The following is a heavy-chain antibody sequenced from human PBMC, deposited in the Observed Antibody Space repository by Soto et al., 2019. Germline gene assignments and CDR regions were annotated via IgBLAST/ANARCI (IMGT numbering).Heavy chain of an antibody. Sequence: SETLSLTCAVFGGSFSGYYWSWIRQPPGRGLEWIGEINHSGSTNYNPSLKSRVTISVDTSKNQFSLKLSSVTAADTAVYYCAREGMVRGVYNWFDPWGQGTLVTVSS. V-gene: IGHV4-34*01. CDR3: AREGMVRGVYNWFDP. D-gene: IGHD3-10*01. J-gene: IGHJ5*02. CDR2: INHSGST. CDR1: GGSFSGYY.